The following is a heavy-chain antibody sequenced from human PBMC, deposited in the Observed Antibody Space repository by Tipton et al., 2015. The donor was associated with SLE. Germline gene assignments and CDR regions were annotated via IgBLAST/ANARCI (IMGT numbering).Heavy chain of an antibody. V-gene: IGHV3-66*04. CDR3: ARHVTIFNYFDY. CDR2: IYSGGKT. CDR1: GITVSSTY. D-gene: IGHD3-3*01. J-gene: IGHJ4*02. Sequence: PLRLSCAASGITVSSTYMSWVRQAPGKGLEWVSVIYSGGKTYYADSVKGRFTISRDNSKNTLYLQMNSLRAEDTAVYYCARHVTIFNYFDYWGQGTLATVSS.